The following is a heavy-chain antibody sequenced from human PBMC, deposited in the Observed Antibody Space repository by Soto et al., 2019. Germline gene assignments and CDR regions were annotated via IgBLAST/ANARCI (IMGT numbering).Heavy chain of an antibody. D-gene: IGHD3-9*01. CDR2: IYYSGST. V-gene: IGHV4-59*04. Sequence: SETLSLTCTVSGGSVSSYYWSWIRQSPGKGLEWIGYIYYSGSTYYKPSLKSRVTISVDTSKNQFSLKLSSVTAADTAVYYCATTRTYYDILTGYPPRFDYWGQGTLVTVSS. CDR3: ATTRTYYDILTGYPPRFDY. CDR1: GGSVSSYY. J-gene: IGHJ4*02.